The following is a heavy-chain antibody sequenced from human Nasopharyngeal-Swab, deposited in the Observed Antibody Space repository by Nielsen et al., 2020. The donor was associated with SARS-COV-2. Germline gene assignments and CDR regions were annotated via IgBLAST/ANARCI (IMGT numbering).Heavy chain of an antibody. J-gene: IGHJ1*01. CDR2: TEIGGTT. D-gene: IGHD2-2*01. CDR3: ARDLGGGYCTTTNCPGS. CDR1: GFTFSNYA. Sequence: GESLKISCAASGFTFSNYAMSWVRRAPGKGLEWVSVTEIGGTTHYADSVKGRFSISRDSSTNTLYLQMNNVRAEDTAVYYCARDLGGGYCTTTNCPGSWGQGTLVTVSS. V-gene: IGHV3-53*01.